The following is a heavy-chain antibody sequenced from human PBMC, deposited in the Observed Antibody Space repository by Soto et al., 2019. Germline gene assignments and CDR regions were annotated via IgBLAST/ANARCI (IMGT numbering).Heavy chain of an antibody. V-gene: IGHV3-48*03. CDR1: GFTFSSYE. CDR3: ARGSTDSYLGSRIFDF. Sequence: GGSLRLSCAASGFTFSSYEMNWVRQAPGKGLEWVSYISSSGSTIYYADSVKGRFTISRDNAKNSLYLQMNSLRAEDTAVYYCARGSTDSYLGSRIFDFWGRGTLVTVSS. D-gene: IGHD7-27*01. J-gene: IGHJ4*02. CDR2: ISSSGSTI.